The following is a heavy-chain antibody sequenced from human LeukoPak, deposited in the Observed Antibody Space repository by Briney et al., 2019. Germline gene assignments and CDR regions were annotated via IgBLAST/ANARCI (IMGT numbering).Heavy chain of an antibody. CDR2: ISGSGGST. V-gene: IGHV3-23*01. D-gene: IGHD2-2*01. CDR1: GFTFSSYA. Sequence: GGSLRLSCAASGFTFSSYAMSWVRQAPGKGLEWVSAISGSGGSTYYADSVKGRFTISRDNSKNTLYLQMNSLRAEDTAVYYCAKSGDIVVVPAARNWFDPWGQGNLVTVSS. J-gene: IGHJ5*02. CDR3: AKSGDIVVVPAARNWFDP.